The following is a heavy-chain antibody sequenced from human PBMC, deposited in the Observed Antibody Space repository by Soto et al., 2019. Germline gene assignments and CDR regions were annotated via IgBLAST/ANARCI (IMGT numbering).Heavy chain of an antibody. Sequence: PSGPLSLTCPMSNTSISSRIWRPGFRQTPGKGLEWIGEIYHSGSINHNPSLKSRVTMSVDKSNNQFSLKMASVTAADTAVYYCASKFGELLADAFDIWGQGTVVT. J-gene: IGHJ3*02. V-gene: IGHV4-4*02. CDR2: IYHSGSI. CDR1: NTSISSRIW. D-gene: IGHD3-10*01. CDR3: ASKFGELLADAFDI.